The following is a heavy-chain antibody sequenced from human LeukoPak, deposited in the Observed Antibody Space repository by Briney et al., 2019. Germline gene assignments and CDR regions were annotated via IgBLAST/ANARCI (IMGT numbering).Heavy chain of an antibody. D-gene: IGHD6-6*01. CDR2: ISDTGSDT. CDR1: GFTFSTDG. CDR3: AKRVPYSSSSVYFDA. V-gene: IGHV3-23*01. J-gene: IGHJ4*02. Sequence: PGGSLRLSCAASGFTFSTDGMNWVRQAPGKGLEWVSSISDTGSDTYYADSVKGRFTISRDNSKNTLFLHMNSLRVEDTAIYYCAKRVPYSSSSVYFDAWGQGALVTVSS.